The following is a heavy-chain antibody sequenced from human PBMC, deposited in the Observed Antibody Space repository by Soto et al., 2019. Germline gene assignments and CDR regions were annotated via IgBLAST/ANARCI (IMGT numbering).Heavy chain of an antibody. CDR2: ISSSSSYI. J-gene: IGHJ6*02. Sequence: GSLRLSCAASGFTFSSYSMNWVRQAPGKGLEWVSSISSSSSYIYYADSVKGRFTISRDNAKNSLYLQMNSLRAEDTAVYYCAREYTFHYYYGMDVWGQGTTVTVSS. V-gene: IGHV3-21*01. CDR1: GFTFSSYS. CDR3: AREYTFHYYYGMDV. D-gene: IGHD5-18*01.